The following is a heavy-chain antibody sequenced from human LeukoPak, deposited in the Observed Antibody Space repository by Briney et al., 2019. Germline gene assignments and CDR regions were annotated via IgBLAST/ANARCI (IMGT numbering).Heavy chain of an antibody. J-gene: IGHJ4*02. V-gene: IGHV3-21*01. CDR2: ISSSSSYI. Sequence: GGSLRLSCAASGFTFSSYSMNWVRQAPGKGLEWVSSISSSSSYIYYADSVKGRFTISRDNAKNSLYLQMNSLRAEDTAVYYCARDALWFGELLDYWGQGTLVTVSS. CDR3: ARDALWFGELLDY. CDR1: GFTFSSYS. D-gene: IGHD3-10*01.